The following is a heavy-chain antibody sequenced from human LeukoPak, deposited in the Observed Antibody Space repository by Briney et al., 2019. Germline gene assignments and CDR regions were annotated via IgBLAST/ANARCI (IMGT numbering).Heavy chain of an antibody. Sequence: GGSLRLSCAASGFTFSSNAMSWVRQAPGKGLEWVAVISYDGSNKYYADSVKGRFTISRDNSKNTLYLQMNSLRAGDTAVYYCVAGYYYDSSGYRDDYWGQGTLVTVSS. CDR2: ISYDGSNK. J-gene: IGHJ4*02. CDR1: GFTFSSNA. D-gene: IGHD3-22*01. V-gene: IGHV3-30*03. CDR3: VAGYYYDSSGYRDDY.